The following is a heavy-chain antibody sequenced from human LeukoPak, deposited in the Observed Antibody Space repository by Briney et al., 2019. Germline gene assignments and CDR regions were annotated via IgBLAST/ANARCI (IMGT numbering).Heavy chain of an antibody. V-gene: IGHV3-23*01. D-gene: IGHD5-18*01. CDR2: ISGSGGST. Sequence: GGSLRLSRAASGFTFSSYAMSWVRQAPGKGLEWVSAISGSGGSTYYADSVKGRFTISRDNSKNTLYLQMNSLRAEDTAVYYCAKRGGYVDTAMADGYYWGQGTLVTVSS. CDR1: GFTFSSYA. J-gene: IGHJ4*02. CDR3: AKRGGYVDTAMADGYY.